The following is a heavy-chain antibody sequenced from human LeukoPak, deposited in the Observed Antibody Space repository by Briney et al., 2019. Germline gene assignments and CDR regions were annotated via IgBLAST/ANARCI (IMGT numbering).Heavy chain of an antibody. CDR3: AKGPGGAIRPFDY. V-gene: IGHV3-74*01. D-gene: IGHD1-26*01. CDR2: IDSDGSFI. Sequence: RSGGSLRLPCAASGFTLSKFWMTWVRQAPGKGLVWVSGIDSDGSFISYADSVKGRFTISRDNAENTLYLQMNSLRADDTAVYYCAKGPGGAIRPFDYWGQGTLVTVSS. J-gene: IGHJ4*02. CDR1: GFTLSKFW.